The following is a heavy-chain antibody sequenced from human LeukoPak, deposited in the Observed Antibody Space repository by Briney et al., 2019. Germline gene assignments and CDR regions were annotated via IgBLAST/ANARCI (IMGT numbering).Heavy chain of an antibody. J-gene: IGHJ6*02. Sequence: GGSLRLSCAASGFPFSSYEMNWVRQAPGKGLEWVSYISSSGDSIYYADSVKGRFTVSRDNAKKSLYLHMNSLRDDDTAVYYCARDECYDSSGYDYCYGMDVWGQGTTVTVSS. V-gene: IGHV3-48*03. CDR3: ARDECYDSSGYDYCYGMDV. CDR1: GFPFSSYE. CDR2: ISSSGDSI. D-gene: IGHD3-22*01.